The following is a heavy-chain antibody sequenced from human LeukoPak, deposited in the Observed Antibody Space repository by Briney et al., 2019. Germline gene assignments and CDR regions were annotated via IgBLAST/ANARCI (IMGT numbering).Heavy chain of an antibody. Sequence: GGSLRLSCAASGFTFSSYWMSWVRQAPGKGLEWVANIKQDGSEKYYVDSVKGRFTISRDNAKNSLYLQMNSLRAEDTAVYYCGKNRVGPQRRDYGGRAPLVTVS. CDR2: IKQDGSEK. CDR1: GFTFSSYW. D-gene: IGHD6-25*01. CDR3: GKNRVGPQRRDY. V-gene: IGHV3-7*03. J-gene: IGHJ4*02.